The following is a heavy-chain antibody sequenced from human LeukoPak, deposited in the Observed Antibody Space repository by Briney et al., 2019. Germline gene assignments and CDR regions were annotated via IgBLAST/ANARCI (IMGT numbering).Heavy chain of an antibody. J-gene: IGHJ4*02. CDR1: AGSLSPYY. V-gene: IGHV3-7*01. CDR2: IKQDGSEK. CDR3: ARDHYGDADY. Sequence: PSETLSLTCTVSAGSLSPYYWSWVRQAPGKGLEWVANIKQDGSEKYYVDSVKGRFTISRDNAKNSLYLQMNSLRAEDTAVYYCARDHYGDADYWGQGTLVTVSS. D-gene: IGHD4-17*01.